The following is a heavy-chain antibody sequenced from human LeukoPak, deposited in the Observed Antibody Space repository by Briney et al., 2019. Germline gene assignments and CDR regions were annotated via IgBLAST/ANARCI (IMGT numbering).Heavy chain of an antibody. J-gene: IGHJ3*02. V-gene: IGHV3-74*01. CDR1: GFTFSSYW. CDR2: VNSDGSST. CDR3: AREIVGATGAFDI. Sequence: PGGSLRLSCAASGFTFSSYWMHWVRQAPGKGLVWVSRVNSDGSSTSYADSVKGRFTISRDNAKNTLYLQMNSLRAEDTAVYYCAREIVGATGAFDIWGQGTMVTVSS. D-gene: IGHD1-26*01.